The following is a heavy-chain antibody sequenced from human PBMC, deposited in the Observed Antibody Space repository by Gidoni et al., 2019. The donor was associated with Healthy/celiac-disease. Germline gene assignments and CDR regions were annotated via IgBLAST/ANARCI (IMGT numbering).Heavy chain of an antibody. Sequence: ESGPGLVKPSGTLSLTCAVSGGSISSSNWWSWVRQPPGTGLEWIGEIYHSGSTNYNPSLKSRVTISVDKSKNQFSLKLSSVTAADTAVYYCARDPNYYDSSGYYSRAFDIWGQGTMVTVSS. CDR1: GGSISSSNW. J-gene: IGHJ3*02. CDR2: IYHSGST. D-gene: IGHD3-22*01. V-gene: IGHV4-4*02. CDR3: ARDPNYYDSSGYYSRAFDI.